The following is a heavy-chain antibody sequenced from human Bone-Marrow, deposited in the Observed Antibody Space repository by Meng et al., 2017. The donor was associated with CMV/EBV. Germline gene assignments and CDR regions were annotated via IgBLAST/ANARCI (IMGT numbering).Heavy chain of an antibody. CDR1: GLTFSDYA. D-gene: IGHD3-22*01. J-gene: IGHJ4*02. V-gene: IGHV3-30*04. Sequence: GESLKISCAASGLTFSDYAMHWVRQAPGKGLEWVALISYDGLTTFYADSVKGRVTVSRDNSKSTLYLQMNSLRAEDTAVYYCARELYDSSGIRYAYWGQGPLVTVSS. CDR3: ARELYDSSGIRYAY. CDR2: ISYDGLTT.